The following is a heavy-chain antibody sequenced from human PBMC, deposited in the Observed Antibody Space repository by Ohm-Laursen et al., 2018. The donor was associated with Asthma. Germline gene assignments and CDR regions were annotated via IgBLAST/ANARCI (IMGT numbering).Heavy chain of an antibody. CDR1: GFTFSSYG. CDR2: IWPDGSVK. J-gene: IGHJ4*02. V-gene: IGHV3-33*01. D-gene: IGHD5-12*01. CDR3: ASIPHDSGYDY. Sequence: SLRLSCAASGFTFSSYGVHWVRRAPGKGLEWVAVIWPDGSVKHYADSVKGRFTISRDNSKNTLFLQMNSLTVEDTALYYCASIPHDSGYDYWGQGTLVSVSS.